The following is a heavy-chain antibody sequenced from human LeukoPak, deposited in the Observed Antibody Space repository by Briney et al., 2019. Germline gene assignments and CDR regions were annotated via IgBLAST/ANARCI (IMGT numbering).Heavy chain of an antibody. J-gene: IGHJ5*02. CDR3: ARDGAYCISTTCYRDNWFDP. Sequence: ASVKVSCTASGYSFTSYYMHWVRQAPGQGLEWMGMINLNDGGTTYAQKFQGRVTMTRDTSTSTVYMELSSLRSEDTALYYCARDGAYCISTTCYRDNWFDPWGQETLVTVSS. V-gene: IGHV1-46*01. CDR2: INLNDGGT. D-gene: IGHD2-2*02. CDR1: GYSFTSYY.